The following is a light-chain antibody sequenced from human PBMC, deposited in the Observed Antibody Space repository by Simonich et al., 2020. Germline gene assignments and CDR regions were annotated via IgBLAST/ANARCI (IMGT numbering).Light chain of an antibody. CDR2: DVS. V-gene: IGLV2-11*01. Sequence: QSALTQPRSVSGSPGQSVTISCTGTSSDVGGYNDVSWYQQHPGKSPKLMIYDVSKRPSGVPDRFSGSKSGNTAALTISGLQAEDEADYYCSSYTSSSTLVFGGGTKLTVL. CDR1: SSDVGGYND. CDR3: SSYTSSSTLV. J-gene: IGLJ2*01.